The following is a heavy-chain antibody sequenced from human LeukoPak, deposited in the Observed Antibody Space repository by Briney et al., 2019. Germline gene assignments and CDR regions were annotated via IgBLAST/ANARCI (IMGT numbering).Heavy chain of an antibody. CDR2: IYYSGST. CDR3: ARDLGLTYYYDSSGYYYDGGAFDI. J-gene: IGHJ3*02. V-gene: IGHV4-39*07. CDR1: GGSISSSSYY. D-gene: IGHD3-22*01. Sequence: PSETLSLTCTVSGGSISSSSYYWGWIRQPPGKGLEWIGSIYYSGSTYYNPSLKSRVTISVDTSKNQFSLKLSSVTAADTAVYYCARDLGLTYYYDSSGYYYDGGAFDIWGQGTMVTVSS.